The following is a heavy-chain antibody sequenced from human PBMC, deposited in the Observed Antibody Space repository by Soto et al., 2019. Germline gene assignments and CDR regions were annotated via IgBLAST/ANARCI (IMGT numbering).Heavy chain of an antibody. V-gene: IGHV4-59*01. CDR2: IYYSGST. Sequence: SETLSLTCTVSGGSISSYYWSWIRQPPGKGLEWIGYIYYSGSTNYNPSLKSRVTISVDTSKNQFSLKLSSVTAADTAVYYCARDRSGYDSNWFDPWGQGTLVTGLL. CDR1: GGSISSYY. J-gene: IGHJ5*02. CDR3: ARDRSGYDSNWFDP. D-gene: IGHD5-12*01.